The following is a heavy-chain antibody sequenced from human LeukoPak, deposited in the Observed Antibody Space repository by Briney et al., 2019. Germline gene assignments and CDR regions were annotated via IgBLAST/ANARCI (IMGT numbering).Heavy chain of an antibody. D-gene: IGHD6-13*01. J-gene: IGHJ4*02. CDR2: IWYDGSNK. Sequence: GGSLRLSCAASGFTFSSYGMHWVRQAPGKGLEWVAVIWYDGSNKYYADSVKGRFTISRDNSKNTLYLQMNSLRTADTAVYYCAREIAAAGSFDYWGQGTLVAVYS. V-gene: IGHV3-33*01. CDR3: AREIAAAGSFDY. CDR1: GFTFSSYG.